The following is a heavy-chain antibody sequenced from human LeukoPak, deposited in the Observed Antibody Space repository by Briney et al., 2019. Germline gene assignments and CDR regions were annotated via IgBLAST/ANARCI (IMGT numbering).Heavy chain of an antibody. CDR3: ARHVGGTNWFDS. D-gene: IGHD1-26*01. Sequence: GSLRLSCAASGFTFSSYGMSWVRQPPGKGPEWIGSISYIGSTYYNPVLKSRVTISIDTSKNEFSVSLRSVTAADTAVYYCARHVGGTNWFDSWGQGILVTVSS. V-gene: IGHV4-39*01. J-gene: IGHJ5*02. CDR1: GFTFSSYG. CDR2: ISYIGST.